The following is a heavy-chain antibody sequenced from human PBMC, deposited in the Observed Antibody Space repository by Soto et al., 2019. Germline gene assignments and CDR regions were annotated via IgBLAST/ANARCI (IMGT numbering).Heavy chain of an antibody. J-gene: IGHJ6*02. CDR2: IIPIFGTA. V-gene: IGHV1-69*01. D-gene: IGHD4-4*01. CDR3: ARDTTVTYVNPFYYYYYYGMDV. Sequence: QVQLVQSGAEVKKPGSSVKVSCKASGGTFSSYAISWVRQAPGQGLEWMGGIIPIFGTANYAQKFQGRVTITADESTSKAYMELSSLRSEDTAVYYCARDTTVTYVNPFYYYYYYGMDVWGQGTTVTVSS. CDR1: GGTFSSYA.